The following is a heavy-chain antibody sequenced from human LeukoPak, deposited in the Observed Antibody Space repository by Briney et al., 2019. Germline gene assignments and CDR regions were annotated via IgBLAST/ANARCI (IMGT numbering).Heavy chain of an antibody. J-gene: IGHJ4*02. D-gene: IGHD3-22*01. CDR2: IVVGSGNT. CDR3: AASYYFDSSGPGY. CDR1: GFTFTSSA. Sequence: VASVKVSCKASGFTFTSSALQWVRQARGQGLEWIGWIVVGSGNTNYAQKFQERVTITRDMSTSTAYMELSSLRSEDTAVYYCAASYYFDSSGPGYWGQGTLVTVSS. V-gene: IGHV1-58*01.